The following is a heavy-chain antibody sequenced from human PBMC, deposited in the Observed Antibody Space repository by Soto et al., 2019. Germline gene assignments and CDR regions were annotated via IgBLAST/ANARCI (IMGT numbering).Heavy chain of an antibody. Sequence: QVQLVQSGAEVKKPGSSVKVSCKASGGTFRSYVTSWVRQAPGQGLEWLGGIIPMHGTAYYAQTLQGRVTISADESTSTAFMELSSLRSEDTAVYYCARIGTLDWIDDYWGQGTLVTVSS. CDR1: GGTFRSYV. D-gene: IGHD1-1*01. J-gene: IGHJ4*02. CDR3: ARIGTLDWIDDY. CDR2: IIPMHGTA. V-gene: IGHV1-69*11.